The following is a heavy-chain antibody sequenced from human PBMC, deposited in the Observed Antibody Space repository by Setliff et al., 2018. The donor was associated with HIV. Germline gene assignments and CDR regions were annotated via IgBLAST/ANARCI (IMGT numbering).Heavy chain of an antibody. CDR3: ARNQGDSSGLYAGDY. J-gene: IGHJ4*01. CDR2: INTSGGSA. CDR1: GYTFTSYP. Sequence: GASVKVSCKASGYTFTSYPMHWVRQAPGQGLEGMGVINTSGGSAGYAEKFWGRVTMTRDTSTSTVYMDLRNLRSEDTAVYYCARNQGDSSGLYAGDYWGHGTLVTVSS. D-gene: IGHD6-19*01. V-gene: IGHV1-46*01.